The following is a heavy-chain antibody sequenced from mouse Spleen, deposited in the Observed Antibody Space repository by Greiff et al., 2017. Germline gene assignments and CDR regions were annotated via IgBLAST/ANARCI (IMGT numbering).Heavy chain of an antibody. CDR1: GYTFTSYW. CDR2: IHPNSGST. D-gene: IGHD1-1*01. J-gene: IGHJ2*01. V-gene: IGHV1-64*01. Sequence: QVQLQQSGAELVKPGASVKLSCKASGYTFTSYWMHWVKQRPGQGLEWIGMIHPNSGSTNYNEKFKSKATLTVDKSSSTAYMQLSSLTSEDSAVYYCARRDHYGHYFDYWGQGTTLTVSS. CDR3: ARRDHYGHYFDY.